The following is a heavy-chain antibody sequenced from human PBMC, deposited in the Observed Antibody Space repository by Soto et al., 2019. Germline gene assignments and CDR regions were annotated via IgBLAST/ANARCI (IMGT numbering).Heavy chain of an antibody. CDR1: GGSFSGYY. CDR3: ARGRGEYSSGWYAGYGMDV. CDR2: INHSGST. V-gene: IGHV4-34*01. J-gene: IGHJ6*02. D-gene: IGHD6-19*01. Sequence: SATLSLTRAVYGGSFSGYYWSRIRQPPGKGLEWIGEINHSGSTNYNPSLKSRVTISVDTSKNQFSLKLSSVTAADTAVYYCARGRGEYSSGWYAGYGMDVWGQGTTVT.